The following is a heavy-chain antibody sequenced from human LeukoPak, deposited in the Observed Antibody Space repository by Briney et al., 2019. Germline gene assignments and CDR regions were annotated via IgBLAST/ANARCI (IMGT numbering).Heavy chain of an antibody. V-gene: IGHV4-34*01. Sequence: PSETLSLSCAVYGGSFSGYYWSWIRQPPGKGLEWIGEINHSGSTNYNPSLKSRVTISVDTSKNQFSLKLSSVTAADTAVYYCARGPIDAFDIWDQGTMVTVSS. J-gene: IGHJ3*02. CDR2: INHSGST. CDR1: GGSFSGYY. CDR3: ARGPIDAFDI.